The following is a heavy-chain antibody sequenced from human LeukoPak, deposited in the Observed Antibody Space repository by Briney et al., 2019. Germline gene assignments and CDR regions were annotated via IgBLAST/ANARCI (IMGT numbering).Heavy chain of an antibody. CDR3: ARGPGQQLVTSFDY. CDR1: GGSISSGSYY. V-gene: IGHV4-61*02. D-gene: IGHD6-13*01. CDR2: IYTSGST. J-gene: IGHJ4*02. Sequence: SRTLSLTCTVSGGSISSGSYYWSWIRQPAGKGLEWIGRIYTSGSTNYNPSLKSRVTISVDTSKNQFSLKLSSVTAADTAVYYCARGPGQQLVTSFDYWGQGTLVTVSS.